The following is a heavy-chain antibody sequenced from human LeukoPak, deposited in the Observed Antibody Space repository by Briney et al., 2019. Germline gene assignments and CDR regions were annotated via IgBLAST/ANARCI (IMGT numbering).Heavy chain of an antibody. D-gene: IGHD1-26*01. J-gene: IGHJ4*02. CDR3: ARVAARGSYAANY. CDR1: GYTFTGYY. V-gene: IGHV1-2*02. Sequence: GASVKVSCKASGYTFTGYYMHWVRQAPGQGLEWMGWINPNSGGTNYAQKFQGRVTMTRDTSISTAHMELSRLRSDDTAVYYCARVAARGSYAANYWGQGTLVTVSS. CDR2: INPNSGGT.